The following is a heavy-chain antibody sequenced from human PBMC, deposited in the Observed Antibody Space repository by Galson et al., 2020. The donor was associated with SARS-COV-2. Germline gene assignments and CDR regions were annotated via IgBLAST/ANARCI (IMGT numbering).Heavy chain of an antibody. J-gene: IGHJ3*01. CDR2: ISTSGST. CDR3: ARDLTYYFDTSGLHSDAFDV. V-gene: IGHV4-61*02. D-gene: IGHD3-22*01. Sequence: SETLSLTCTVSGGSISSDNTHWSWIRQPAGKGLEWIGRISTSGSTNYNPSLKSRVTISVDTSKKQFFLNLSSVTAADTAVYYCARDLTYYFDTSGLHSDAFDVWGQGTMVTVSS. CDR1: GGSISSDNTH.